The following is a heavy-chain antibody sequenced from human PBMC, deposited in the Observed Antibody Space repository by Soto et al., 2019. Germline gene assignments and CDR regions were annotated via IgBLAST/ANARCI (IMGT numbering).Heavy chain of an antibody. CDR3: ARHPPITDAVVQGFGLDV. Sequence: GESLKISCKGSGYTFTNSWISWVRQMPGQGLEWMGRIDPSDSYTTYSPSLQGHVTISGDKSISTAYLQWSSLKASDTAMYFCARHPPITDAVVQGFGLDVWGQGNAVTVSS. D-gene: IGHD3-16*01. V-gene: IGHV5-10-1*01. CDR1: GYTFTNSW. CDR2: IDPSDSYT. J-gene: IGHJ6*02.